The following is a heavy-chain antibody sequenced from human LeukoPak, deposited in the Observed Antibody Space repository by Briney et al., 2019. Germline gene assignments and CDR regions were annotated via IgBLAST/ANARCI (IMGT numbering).Heavy chain of an antibody. CDR3: ARGRGAGPFDY. CDR2: IIPIFGTA. CDR1: GGTFSSYA. Sequence: ASVKVSCKASGGTFSSYAISWVRQAPGQGLEWMGGIIPIFGTANYAQKFQGRVTITADKSTSTAYMELSSLRSEDTAMYYCARGRGAGPFDYWGQGTLVTVSS. J-gene: IGHJ4*02. V-gene: IGHV1-69*06. D-gene: IGHD6-19*01.